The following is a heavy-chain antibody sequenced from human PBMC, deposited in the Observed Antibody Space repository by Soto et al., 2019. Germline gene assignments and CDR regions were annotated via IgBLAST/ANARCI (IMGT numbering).Heavy chain of an antibody. D-gene: IGHD7-27*01. V-gene: IGHV3-23*01. J-gene: IGHJ4*02. Sequence: SLRLSCVASGFTFSSYTMSWVRQAPGKGLEWVSTISGSGSSTYSADSVKGRFTISRDNSKNTLYLQMNSLRVEDTAIYYCAKAWGIDYWGQGTLVSVSS. CDR2: ISGSGSST. CDR3: AKAWGIDY. CDR1: GFTFSSYT.